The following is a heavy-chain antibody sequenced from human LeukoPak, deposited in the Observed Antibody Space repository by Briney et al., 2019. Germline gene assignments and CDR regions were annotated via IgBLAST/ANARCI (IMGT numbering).Heavy chain of an antibody. D-gene: IGHD3-10*01. J-gene: IGHJ4*02. CDR1: GYRFTSYW. V-gene: IGHV5-10-1*01. CDR2: IDPSDSYT. Sequence: GEALGISCKGSGYRFTSYWISWVRQMPGKGLEWMGRIDPSDSYTNYSPSFQGHVTISADKSISTAYLQWSSLEASDTAMYYCARLYYGSGSQTGADYWAREPWSPSPQ. CDR3: ARLYYGSGSQTGADY.